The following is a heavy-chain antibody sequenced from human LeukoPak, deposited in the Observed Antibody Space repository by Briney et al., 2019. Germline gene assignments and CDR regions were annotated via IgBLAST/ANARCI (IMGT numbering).Heavy chain of an antibody. V-gene: IGHV1-18*01. CDR1: GGTFSSYA. D-gene: IGHD6-19*01. J-gene: IGHJ4*02. Sequence: ASVKVSCKASGGTFSSYAISWVRQAPGQGLEWMGWISAYNGNTNYAQKLQGRVAMTTDTSTSTAYMELRSLRSDDTAVYYCAREYSSGWYDYWGQGTLVTVSS. CDR2: ISAYNGNT. CDR3: AREYSSGWYDY.